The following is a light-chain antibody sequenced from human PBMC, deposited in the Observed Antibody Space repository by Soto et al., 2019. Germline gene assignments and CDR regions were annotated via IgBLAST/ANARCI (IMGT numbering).Light chain of an antibody. CDR1: SSDIGRYNY. Sequence: QSALTQPASVSGSPGQPITISCTGTSSDIGRYNYVSWYQQHPGKAPKLMIYEVSNRPSGVSYRFSGSKSGNTASLTISGLQAEDEADYYCSSYTPANSTVFGTGTKLTVL. CDR3: SSYTPANSTV. CDR2: EVS. J-gene: IGLJ1*01. V-gene: IGLV2-14*01.